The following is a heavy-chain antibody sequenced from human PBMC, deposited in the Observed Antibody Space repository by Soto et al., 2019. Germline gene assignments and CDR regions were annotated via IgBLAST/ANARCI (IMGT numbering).Heavy chain of an antibody. Sequence: EVQLVESGGDLVQPGGSLRLSCAVSGFSISGYYMTWVRQAPGKGLEWLANVQQHGSEKYYGDSVKGRCTISRDNAKNSVYLQWTSPRVEDTALYYWARSLCGGDCFWGLWGQGSLVTVSS. CDR1: GFSISGYY. J-gene: IGHJ4*02. CDR2: VQQHGSEK. D-gene: IGHD2-21*01. V-gene: IGHV3-7*01. CDR3: ARSLCGGDCFWGL.